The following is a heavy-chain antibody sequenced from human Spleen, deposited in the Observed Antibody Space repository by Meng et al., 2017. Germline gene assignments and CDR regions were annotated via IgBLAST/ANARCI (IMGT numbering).Heavy chain of an antibody. Sequence: WGPGRGGPSGTPSRTGAVYGGSFSGYDWSWIRQPPGKGLEWIGEINHSGSTNYNPSLKSRATISVDTSQNNLSLKLSSVTAADSAVYYCARGPTTMAHDFDYWGQGTLVTVSS. CDR3: ARGPTTMAHDFDY. CDR1: GGSFSGYD. J-gene: IGHJ4*02. CDR2: INHSGST. D-gene: IGHD4-11*01. V-gene: IGHV4-34*01.